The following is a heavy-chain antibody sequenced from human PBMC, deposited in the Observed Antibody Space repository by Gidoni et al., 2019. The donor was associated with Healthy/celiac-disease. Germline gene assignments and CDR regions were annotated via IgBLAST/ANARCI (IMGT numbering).Heavy chain of an antibody. CDR2: IYYTGST. V-gene: IGHV4-59*01. Sequence: QVQLQESGPGLVKPSETLSLTCTVSGGSISSYYWSWIRQPPGKGLEWIGYIYYTGSTNYNPSLRSRVTISVDTSKNQFSLKLSSVTAADTAVYYCARELNDYVWGSYRYFDYWGQGTLVTVSS. CDR3: ARELNDYVWGSYRYFDY. J-gene: IGHJ4*02. D-gene: IGHD3-16*02. CDR1: GGSISSYY.